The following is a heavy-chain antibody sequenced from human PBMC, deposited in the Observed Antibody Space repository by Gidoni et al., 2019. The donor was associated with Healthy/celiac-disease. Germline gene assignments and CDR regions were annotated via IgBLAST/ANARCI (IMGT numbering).Heavy chain of an antibody. V-gene: IGHV4-34*01. CDR3: ARGSWGYSYGWGYYFDY. CDR2: INHSGST. J-gene: IGHJ4*02. Sequence: QVQLQQWGAGLLKPSETLSLTCAVYGGSFSGYYWSWIRQPPGKGLEWIGEINHSGSTNYNPSLKSRVTISVDTSKNQFSLKLSSVTAADTAVYYCARGSWGYSYGWGYYFDYWGQGTLVTVSS. CDR1: GGSFSGYY. D-gene: IGHD5-18*01.